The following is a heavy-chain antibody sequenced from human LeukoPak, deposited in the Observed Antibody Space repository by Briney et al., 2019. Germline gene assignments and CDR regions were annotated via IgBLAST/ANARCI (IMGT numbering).Heavy chain of an antibody. CDR2: IWYDGSNK. J-gene: IGHJ4*02. CDR1: GFTFSSYG. Sequence: GRSLRLSCAASGFTFSSYGMHWVRQAPGKGLEWVAVIWYDGSNKYYADSVKGRFTISRDNSKNTLYLQMNSLRAEDTAVYYCARDGYDDLHDILTGYSFDYWGQGTLVTVSS. CDR3: ARDGYDDLHDILTGYSFDY. D-gene: IGHD3-9*01. V-gene: IGHV3-33*01.